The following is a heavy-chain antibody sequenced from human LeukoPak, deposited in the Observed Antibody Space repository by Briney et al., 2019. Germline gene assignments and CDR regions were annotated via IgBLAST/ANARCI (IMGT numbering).Heavy chain of an antibody. CDR2: IYPGDSDT. D-gene: IGHD3-10*01. J-gene: IGHJ4*02. CDR1: GYSFTSYW. Sequence: GESLKISCKGSGYSFTSYWIGWVRQMPGKGLEWRGIIYPGDSDTSYSPPFQGQVTISADKSISTAYLQWSSLKASDTAMYYCARRSGEYYGSGSYYPFDYWGQGTLVTVSS. V-gene: IGHV5-51*01. CDR3: ARRSGEYYGSGSYYPFDY.